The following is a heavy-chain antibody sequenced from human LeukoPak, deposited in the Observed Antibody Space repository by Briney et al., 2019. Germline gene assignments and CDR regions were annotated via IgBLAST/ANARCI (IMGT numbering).Heavy chain of an antibody. CDR3: ARVAPFGFGDYYGVDV. V-gene: IGHV4-31*03. Sequence: KPSQTLSLTCTVSGGSISSGGYYWSWIRQHPGKGLEWIGYIYYSGSTYYNPSLKSRVTISVDTSKNQFSLKLSSVTAADTAVYYCARVAPFGFGDYYGVDVWGQGTTVTVSS. CDR2: IYYSGST. J-gene: IGHJ6*02. CDR1: GGSISSGGYY. D-gene: IGHD3-10*01.